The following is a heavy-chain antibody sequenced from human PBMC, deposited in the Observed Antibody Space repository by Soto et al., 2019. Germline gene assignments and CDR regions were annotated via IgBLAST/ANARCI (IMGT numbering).Heavy chain of an antibody. J-gene: IGHJ6*02. V-gene: IGHV5-51*01. CDR1: GYSFTSYW. D-gene: IGHD4-17*01. CDR2: IYPHDSDT. Sequence: LNISFKGSGYSFTSYWIGWVRQMPGKGLEWMGFIYPHDSDTRYSPSFRGQVTISADKSINTAYLQWTSLKASDTAIYFCARPTDYHYGMQVWGQGTTVTVSS. CDR3: ARPTDYHYGMQV.